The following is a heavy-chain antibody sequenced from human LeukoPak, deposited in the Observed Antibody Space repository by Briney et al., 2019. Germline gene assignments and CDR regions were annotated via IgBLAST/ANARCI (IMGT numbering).Heavy chain of an antibody. V-gene: IGHV3-23*01. D-gene: IGHD6-13*01. CDR3: AKGGSSSSWPY. CDR1: GFTFSSYA. CDR2: ISGRGVST. Sequence: GGALRLSCAASGFTFSSYAMNWVRQAPGKGLEGVSAISGRGVSTYYADSVKGLFTISRDNSKNTLYLQMNSLRAEDTAVYYCAKGGSSSSWPYWGQGTLVTVSS. J-gene: IGHJ4*02.